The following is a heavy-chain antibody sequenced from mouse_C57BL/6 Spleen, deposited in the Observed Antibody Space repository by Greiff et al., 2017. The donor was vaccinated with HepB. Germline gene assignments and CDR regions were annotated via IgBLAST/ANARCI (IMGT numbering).Heavy chain of an antibody. Sequence: EVQGVESGGGLVKPGGSLKLSCAASGFTFSDYGMHWVRQAPEKGLEWVAYISSGSSTIYYADTVKGRFTISRDNAKNTLFLQMTSLRSEDTAMYYCATITTVVAPSYFDVWGTGTTVTVSS. D-gene: IGHD1-1*01. J-gene: IGHJ1*03. CDR3: ATITTVVAPSYFDV. V-gene: IGHV5-17*01. CDR2: ISSGSSTI. CDR1: GFTFSDYG.